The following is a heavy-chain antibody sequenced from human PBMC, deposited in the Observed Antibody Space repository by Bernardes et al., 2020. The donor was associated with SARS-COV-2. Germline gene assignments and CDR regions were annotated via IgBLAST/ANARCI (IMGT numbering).Heavy chain of an antibody. Sequence: GGSLRLSCAASGFTGSSNHMSWVRQAPGKGLERILVSYSGDRTYYADSVKGRFTISRHNSKNTLYLQMNSLGPEDTAVYYCALTTYYYDSSGYFYWGQGTLVTVSS. J-gene: IGHJ4*02. CDR3: ALTTYYYDSSGYFY. CDR1: GFTGSSNH. CDR2: SYSGDRT. D-gene: IGHD3-22*01. V-gene: IGHV3-53*04.